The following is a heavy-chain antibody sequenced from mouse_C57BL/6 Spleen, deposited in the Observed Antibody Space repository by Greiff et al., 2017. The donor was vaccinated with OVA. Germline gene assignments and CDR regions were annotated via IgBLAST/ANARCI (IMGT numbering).Heavy chain of an antibody. CDR3: ARRGEYYGSSHYYARDY. CDR1: GYAFSSSW. J-gene: IGHJ4*01. V-gene: IGHV1-82*01. Sequence: VQLQQSGPELVKPGASVKISCKASGYAFSSSWMNWVKQRPGKGLEWIGRIYPGDGDTNYNGKFKGKATLTADKSSSTAYMQLSSLTSEDSAVYICARRGEYYGSSHYYARDYWGQGTSVTVSS. CDR2: IYPGDGDT. D-gene: IGHD1-1*01.